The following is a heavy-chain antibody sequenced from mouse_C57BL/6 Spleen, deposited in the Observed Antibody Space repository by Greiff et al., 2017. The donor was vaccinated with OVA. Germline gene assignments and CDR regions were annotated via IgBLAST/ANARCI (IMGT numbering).Heavy chain of an antibody. CDR2: IYPGDGDT. V-gene: IGHV1-80*01. D-gene: IGHD2-4*01. Sequence: VQGVESGAELVKPGASVKISCKASGYAFSSYWMNWVKQRPGKGLEWIGQIYPGDGDTNYNGKFKGKATLTADKSSSTAYMQLSSLTSEDSAVYFCARGDYDYDDPHWGQGTLVTVSA. J-gene: IGHJ3*01. CDR3: ARGDYDYDDPH. CDR1: GYAFSSYW.